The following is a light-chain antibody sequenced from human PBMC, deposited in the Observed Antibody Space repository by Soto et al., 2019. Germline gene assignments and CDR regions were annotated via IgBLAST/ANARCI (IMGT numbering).Light chain of an antibody. CDR3: QQYGNSRCT. Sequence: PGERATLSCRASQSVSSTYLAWYQQKPGQAPRPLISAASSRATGTPDRFSGSGSGTDFTLTISRLEPEDFAVYYCQQYGNSRCTFGQGTKVEIK. J-gene: IGKJ1*01. CDR2: AAS. V-gene: IGKV3-20*01. CDR1: QSVSSTY.